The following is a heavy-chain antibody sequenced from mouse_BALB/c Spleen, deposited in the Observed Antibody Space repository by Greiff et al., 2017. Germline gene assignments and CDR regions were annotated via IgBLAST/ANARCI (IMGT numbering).Heavy chain of an antibody. CDR2: ISYSGST. CDR3: ARPGGNYAYWYCDV. CDR1: GYSITSDYA. V-gene: IGHV3-2*02. J-gene: IGHJ1*01. Sequence: EVKLEESGPGLVKPSQSLSLTCTVTGYSITSDYAWNWIRQFPGNKLEWMGYISYSGSTSYNPSLKSRISITRDTSKNQFFLQLNSVTTEDTATYYCARPGGNYAYWYCDVWGAGTTVTVSS. D-gene: IGHD2-1*01.